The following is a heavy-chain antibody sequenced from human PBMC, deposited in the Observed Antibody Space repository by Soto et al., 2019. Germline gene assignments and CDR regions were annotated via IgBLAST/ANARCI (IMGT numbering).Heavy chain of an antibody. D-gene: IGHD2-15*01. CDR3: ARDEGYCSGGSCYSGIYYGMDV. CDR1: GFTFSSYE. V-gene: IGHV3-48*03. CDR2: ISSSGSTI. J-gene: IGHJ6*02. Sequence: PGGSLRLSCAASGFTFSSYEMNWVRQAPGKGLEWVSYISSSGSTIYYADSVKGRFTISRDNAKNSLYLQMNSLRAEDTAVYYCARDEGYCSGGSCYSGIYYGMDVWGQGTTVTVSS.